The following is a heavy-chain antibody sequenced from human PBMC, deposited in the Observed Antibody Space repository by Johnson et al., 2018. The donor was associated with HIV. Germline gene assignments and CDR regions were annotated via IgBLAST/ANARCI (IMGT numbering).Heavy chain of an antibody. Sequence: EVQLVESGGGVVKPGGSLRLSCAASGFTFSNAWMSWVRQAPGKGLEWVGRIRCTTDGGTSDYAAPVKGRFTISRDDSKNTLYLQMNSLKTEETAVYYCSVDAFSIWGQGTMVTVSS. CDR2: IRCTTDGGTS. V-gene: IGHV3-15*01. CDR3: SVDAFSI. CDR1: GFTFSNAW. J-gene: IGHJ3*02.